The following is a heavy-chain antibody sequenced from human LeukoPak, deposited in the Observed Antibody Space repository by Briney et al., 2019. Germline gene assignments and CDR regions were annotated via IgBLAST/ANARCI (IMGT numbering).Heavy chain of an antibody. J-gene: IGHJ4*02. Sequence: GASVKVSCKASGGTFSSYAISWVRQAPGQGLEWMGRIIPILGIANYAQKFQGRVTITADKSTSTAYMELSSLRSEDTAVYYCARGVPSYYYDSSGYYYADYWGQGTLVTVSS. V-gene: IGHV1-69*04. CDR3: ARGVPSYYYDSSGYYYADY. CDR1: GGTFSSYA. D-gene: IGHD3-22*01. CDR2: IIPILGIA.